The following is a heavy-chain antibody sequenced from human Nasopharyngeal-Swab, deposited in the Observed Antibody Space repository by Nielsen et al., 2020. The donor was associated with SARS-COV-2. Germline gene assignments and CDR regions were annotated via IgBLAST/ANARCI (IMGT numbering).Heavy chain of an antibody. D-gene: IGHD2-21*01. V-gene: IGHV4-34*01. Sequence: SETLSLTCAVYGGSFRGYYWSWIRQPPGKGLEWIGEINHSGSTNYNPSLKSRVTISVDTSKNQFSLKLSSVTAADTAVYYCARSLAYCGGDCYSSNGVFDYWGQGTLVTVSS. CDR3: ARSLAYCGGDCYSSNGVFDY. J-gene: IGHJ4*02. CDR2: INHSGST. CDR1: GGSFRGYY.